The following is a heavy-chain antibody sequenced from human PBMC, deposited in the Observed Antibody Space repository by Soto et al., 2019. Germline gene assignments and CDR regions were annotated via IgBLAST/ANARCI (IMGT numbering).Heavy chain of an antibody. CDR1: GGTFSIYT. Sequence: QVQLVQSGADVKKPGSSVKVSCKASGGTFSIYTFSWVRQAPGQGLEWMGGSANSAQKFQGRLTVTANESTSTVYFELSSLPSQDTAVYYSAKLWPPDIAWFDPWRQGTLCSVSS. V-gene: IGHV1-69*01. CDR2: SA. CDR3: AKLWPPDIAWFDP. D-gene: IGHD2-15*01. J-gene: IGHJ5*02.